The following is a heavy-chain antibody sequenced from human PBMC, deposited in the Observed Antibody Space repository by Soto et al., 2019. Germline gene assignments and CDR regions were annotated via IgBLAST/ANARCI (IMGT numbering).Heavy chain of an antibody. J-gene: IGHJ6*02. CDR2: MSYSGTT. D-gene: IGHD2-15*01. CDR3: ASVAQYGMDV. V-gene: IGHV4-31*03. Sequence: PSETLSLTCTVSGGSISSGNYFWGWIRQHPAKGLEWIAYMSYSGTTHYNPSLRTRVIVSLDTSKNQFSLKLSSVTAADTAVYYCASVAQYGMDVWGQGTTVTVSS. CDR1: GGSISSGNYF.